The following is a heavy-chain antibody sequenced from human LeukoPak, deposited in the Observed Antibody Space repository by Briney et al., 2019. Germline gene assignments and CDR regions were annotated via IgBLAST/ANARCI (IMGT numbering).Heavy chain of an antibody. CDR2: IEGDGNRI. V-gene: IGHV3-74*01. D-gene: IGHD5-12*01. CDR3: TRDWRNLGYDY. CDR1: GFTLSAYW. J-gene: IGHJ4*02. Sequence: GSPRLSCAASGFTLSAYWMHWVRQAPGKGLMWVSRIEGDGNRITYADSVKGRFTISRDNAKNTLYLQMNSLRAEDTAVYYCTRDWRNLGYDYWGQGTLVTVSS.